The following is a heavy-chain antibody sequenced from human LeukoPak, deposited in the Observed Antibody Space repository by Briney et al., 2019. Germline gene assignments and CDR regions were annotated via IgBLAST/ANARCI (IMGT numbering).Heavy chain of an antibody. D-gene: IGHD3-10*01. CDR2: IKEDGREK. CDR3: ARGGRPDY. V-gene: IGHV3-7*01. CDR1: GFTFSSSW. J-gene: IGHJ4*02. Sequence: GGSLRLSCATSGFTFSSSWMSWVRQAPGKGLECVANIKEDGREKYYVDSVKGRFAISRDNAKNSLYLQMSSLRAEDTAVYYCARGGRPDYWGQGTLVTVSS.